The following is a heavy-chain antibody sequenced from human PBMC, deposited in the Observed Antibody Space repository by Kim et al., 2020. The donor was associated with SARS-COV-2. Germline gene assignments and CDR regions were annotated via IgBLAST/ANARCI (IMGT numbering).Heavy chain of an antibody. J-gene: IGHJ5*01. CDR1: GYTFTSHA. D-gene: IGHD1-1*01. Sequence: ASVKVSCKASGYTFTSHAINWVRQAPGQGLEWMGWINTNTGNPTYAQGFTGRFVFSLETSVSTAYLQISSLKAEDTAVYYCARDRPLGNGAYNWFDSWGQGTLVTVSS. CDR2: INTNTGNP. V-gene: IGHV7-4-1*02. CDR3: ARDRPLGNGAYNWFDS.